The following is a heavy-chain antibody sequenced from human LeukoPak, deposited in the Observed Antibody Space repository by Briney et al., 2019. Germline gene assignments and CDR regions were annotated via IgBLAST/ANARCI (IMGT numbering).Heavy chain of an antibody. J-gene: IGHJ3*02. CDR1: YSFTNYC. D-gene: IGHD3-10*01. CDR2: INFANSDT. CDR3: ARRVSETGSPLDM. Sequence: GESLKISCRGYSFTNYCIGWVRQMPGKGLEWMALINFANSDTRYSPSFQGQVVVSVDRSINTAYLQWTSLEASDTAMYYCARRVSETGSPLDMWGQGTMVSVSS. V-gene: IGHV5-51*01.